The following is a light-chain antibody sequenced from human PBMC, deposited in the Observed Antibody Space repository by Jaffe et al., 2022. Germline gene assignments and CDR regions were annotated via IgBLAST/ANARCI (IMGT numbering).Light chain of an antibody. CDR3: QQYYNWPLT. Sequence: EIVMTQSPATLSVSPGERATLSCRASQSLNNNLAWYQQKPGQTPRLLIYGTSTRATGIPARFSGSGSGTEFTLTISSLQSEDFAVYYCQQYYNWPLTFGQGTKVEIK. CDR1: QSLNNN. J-gene: IGKJ1*01. V-gene: IGKV3-15*01. CDR2: GTS.